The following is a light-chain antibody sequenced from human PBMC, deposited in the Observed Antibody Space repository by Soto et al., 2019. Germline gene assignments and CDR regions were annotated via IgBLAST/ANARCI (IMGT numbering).Light chain of an antibody. CDR3: AAWDDSLNGVV. V-gene: IGLV1-44*01. Sequence: QSVLTQPPSASGTPGQRVTISCSGSSSNIGSNTVNWYQQLPGTAPKLLIHSNNQRPSGVPDRFSGSKSGTSASLAISGLQSEDEAHYYCAAWDDSLNGVVFGGGTKVTVL. CDR1: SSNIGSNT. J-gene: IGLJ2*01. CDR2: SNN.